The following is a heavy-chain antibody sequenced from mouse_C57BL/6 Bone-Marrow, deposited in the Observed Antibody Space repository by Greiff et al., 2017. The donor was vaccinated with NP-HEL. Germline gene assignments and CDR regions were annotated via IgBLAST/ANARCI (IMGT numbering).Heavy chain of an antibody. CDR1: GYSFTGYY. V-gene: IGHV1-42*01. CDR3: ARAPPNYYGSSPFAY. J-gene: IGHJ3*01. CDR2: INPSTGGT. Sequence: VQLQQSGPELVKPGASVKISCKASGYSFTGYYMNWVKQSPEKSLEWIGEINPSTGGTTYNQKFKAKATLTVDKSSSTAYMQLKSLTSEDSAVYYCARAPPNYYGSSPFAYWGQGTLVTVSA. D-gene: IGHD1-1*01.